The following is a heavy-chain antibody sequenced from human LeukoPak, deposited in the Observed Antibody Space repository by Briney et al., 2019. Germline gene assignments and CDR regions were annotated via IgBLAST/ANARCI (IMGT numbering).Heavy chain of an antibody. CDR2: ISSNGGST. D-gene: IGHD6-19*01. V-gene: IGHV3-64*01. CDR3: ASGWITGGDY. J-gene: IGHJ4*02. CDR1: GFTFSSYA. Sequence: GGSLRLSCAASGFTFSSYAMHWVRQAPGKGLEYVSAISSNGGSTYYANSVKGRFTISGDNSKNTLYLQMGSLRAEDMAVYYCASGWITGGDYWGQGSLVTVSS.